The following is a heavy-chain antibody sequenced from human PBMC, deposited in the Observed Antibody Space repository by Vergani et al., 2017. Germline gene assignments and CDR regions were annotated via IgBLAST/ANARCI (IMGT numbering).Heavy chain of an antibody. CDR1: GYTFTSYY. J-gene: IGHJ4*02. CDR3: ARSRWPQGLFDY. V-gene: IGHV1-46*01. CDR2: INPSGGST. Sequence: QVQLVQSGAEVKKPGSSVKVSCKASGYTFTSYYMHWVRQAPGQGLEWMGIINPSGGSTSYAQKFQGRVTMTRDTSTSTVYMELSSLRSEDTAVYYCARSRWPQGLFDYWGQGTLVTVSS. D-gene: IGHD5-24*01.